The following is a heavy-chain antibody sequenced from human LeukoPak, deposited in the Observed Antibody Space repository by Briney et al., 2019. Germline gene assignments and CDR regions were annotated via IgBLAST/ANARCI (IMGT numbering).Heavy chain of an antibody. V-gene: IGHV3-48*01. CDR2: ISSSSSTI. J-gene: IGHJ4*02. Sequence: PGGSLRLSCAASGFTFSSYSMNWVRQAPGKGLEWVSYISSSSSTIYYADSVKGRFTISRDNAENSLYLQMNSLRAEDTAVYYCAKDPPVPHDYGDYWGQGTLVTVSS. CDR3: AKDPPVPHDYGDY. CDR1: GFTFSSYS. D-gene: IGHD6-6*01.